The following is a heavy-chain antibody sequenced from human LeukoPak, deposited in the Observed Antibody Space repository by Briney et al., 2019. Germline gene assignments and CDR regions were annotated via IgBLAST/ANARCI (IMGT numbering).Heavy chain of an antibody. CDR1: GGSISSYY. Sequence: SETLSLTCTVSGGSISSYYWSWIRQPPGKGLEWIGYIYYSGSTNYNPSLKSRVTISVDTSKNQFSLKLSSVTAADTAVYYCARVFGGARSYWGQGTLVTVSS. V-gene: IGHV4-59*01. CDR3: ARVFGGARSY. D-gene: IGHD3-16*01. J-gene: IGHJ4*02. CDR2: IYYSGST.